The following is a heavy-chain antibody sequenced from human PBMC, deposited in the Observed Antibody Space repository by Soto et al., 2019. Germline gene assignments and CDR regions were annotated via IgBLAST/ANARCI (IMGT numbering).Heavy chain of an antibody. CDR2: INAGNGNT. Sequence: QVKLVQSGAEVKKPGASVKVSCKASGYTFTSYAMHWVRQAPGQRLEWMGWINAGNGNTKYSQKFQGRGTITWDTTASTAYMELSSRRSEDTAVYYCGRTYYDFGSGYYRWNAFDIWGQGTMVTVSS. CDR1: GYTFTSYA. J-gene: IGHJ3*02. CDR3: GRTYYDFGSGYYRWNAFDI. V-gene: IGHV1-3*01. D-gene: IGHD3-3*01.